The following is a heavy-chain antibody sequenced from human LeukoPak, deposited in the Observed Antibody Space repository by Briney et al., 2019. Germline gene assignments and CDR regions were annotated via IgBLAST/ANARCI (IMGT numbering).Heavy chain of an antibody. CDR2: IFYTGKT. Sequence: SETLSLTCTVSGGSVYTSDYYWGWVRQPPGKGPERIGDIFYTGKTNYNPSLKSRVSISIDTSKNQFSLKLTSVTAADTAVYYCARVFDSWGQGTLVTVSS. V-gene: IGHV4-39*07. CDR1: GGSVYTSDYY. CDR3: ARVFDS. J-gene: IGHJ4*02.